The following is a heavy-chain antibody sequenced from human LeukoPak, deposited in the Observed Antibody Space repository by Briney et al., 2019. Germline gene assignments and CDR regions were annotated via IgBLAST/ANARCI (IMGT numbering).Heavy chain of an antibody. V-gene: IGHV4-59*08. CDR1: GGSIRSSY. Sequence: SDTLSLTFTVSGGSIRSSYWSWIRQPPGKGREWVGYIYYRGSTNYNPSLKRRLTISVDASKNQFSLKLSSVTATDTAVYFCASLTTVTQGYFDSWGQGTLVTVSS. D-gene: IGHD4-17*01. J-gene: IGHJ4*02. CDR3: ASLTTVTQGYFDS. CDR2: IYYRGST.